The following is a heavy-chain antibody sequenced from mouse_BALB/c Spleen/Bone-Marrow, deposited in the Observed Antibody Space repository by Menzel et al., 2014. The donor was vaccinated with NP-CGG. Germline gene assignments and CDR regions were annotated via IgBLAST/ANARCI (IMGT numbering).Heavy chain of an antibody. V-gene: IGHV2-9*02. CDR2: IWAGGST. Sequence: VQVVESGPGLVAPSQSPSITCTVSGFSLTSYGVHWVRQSPGKGLEWLGVIWAGGSTNYNSALMSRLSISKDNSESQVFLKMNSLQTDDTAMYYCARSLIRLRYFDYWGQGTTLAVSS. D-gene: IGHD1-2*01. J-gene: IGHJ2*01. CDR3: ARSLIRLRYFDY. CDR1: GFSLTSYG.